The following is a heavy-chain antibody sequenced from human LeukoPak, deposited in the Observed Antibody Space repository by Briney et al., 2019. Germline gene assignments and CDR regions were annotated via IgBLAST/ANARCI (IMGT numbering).Heavy chain of an antibody. D-gene: IGHD5-18*01. CDR1: GFTFSRYA. J-gene: IGHJ6*01. Sequence: PGGSLRLSCAASGFTFSRYAMEWVRQAPGKGLEWVASIDGPSDSIYYANSVKGRFTISRDDAKNSVFLQMNSLRAEDTAVYYCARDAVDTANAVWGQGTTVTVSS. CDR2: IDGPSDSI. V-gene: IGHV3-21*06. CDR3: ARDAVDTANAV.